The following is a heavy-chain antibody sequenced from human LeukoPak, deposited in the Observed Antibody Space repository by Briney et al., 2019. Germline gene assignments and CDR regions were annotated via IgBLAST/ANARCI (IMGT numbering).Heavy chain of an antibody. V-gene: IGHV4-61*02. CDR1: GGSISSGSYY. Sequence: SQTLSLTCTVSGGSISSGSYYWSWIRQPAGKGLKWIGRIYASGSTNYNPSLKSRVTISVDTSKNQFSLKLSSVTAADTAVYYCARDRDYYGSGSSYYFDYWGQGTLVTVSS. CDR2: IYASGST. CDR3: ARDRDYYGSGSSYYFDY. J-gene: IGHJ4*02. D-gene: IGHD3-10*01.